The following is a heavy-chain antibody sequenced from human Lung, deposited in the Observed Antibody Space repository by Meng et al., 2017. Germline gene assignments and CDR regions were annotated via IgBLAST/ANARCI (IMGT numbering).Heavy chain of an antibody. V-gene: IGHV4-34*01. CDR2: INHSGST. CDR1: GGSFSDYY. J-gene: IGHJ4*02. CDR3: ARGPTTMAHDFDY. D-gene: IGHD4-11*01. Sequence: VPLYQWGGGLLVPSETLALSCVVCGGSFSDYYWSWIRQSPGKGLEWIGEINHSGSTNYNPSLGSRATISVDTSQNNLSLKLSSVTAADSAVYYCARGPTTMAHDFDYWGQGTLVTVSS.